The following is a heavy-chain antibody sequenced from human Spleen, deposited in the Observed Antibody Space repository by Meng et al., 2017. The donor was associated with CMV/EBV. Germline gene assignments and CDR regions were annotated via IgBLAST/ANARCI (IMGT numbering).Heavy chain of an antibody. D-gene: IGHD1-26*01. Sequence: ASVKVSCKASGYTFTGYYMHWVRQAPGQGLAWMGWINPNSGDTHYPQNFQGRVTMTRDTSISTAYMELSRLRSDDTAMYFCARDRRGSYVDSWGQGTLVTVSS. V-gene: IGHV1-2*02. CDR2: INPNSGDT. CDR3: ARDRRGSYVDS. CDR1: GYTFTGYY. J-gene: IGHJ4*02.